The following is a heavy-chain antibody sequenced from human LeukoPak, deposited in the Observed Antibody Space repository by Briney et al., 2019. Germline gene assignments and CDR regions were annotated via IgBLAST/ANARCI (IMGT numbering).Heavy chain of an antibody. CDR3: AKAFRSYYDILTGYSRDAFDI. Sequence: GGSLRLSCAASGFTFSSYAMSWVRQAPGKGLEWVSAISGSGGSTYYADSVKGRFTISRDNSKNTLYLQMNSLRAEDTAVYYCAKAFRSYYDILTGYSRDAFDIWGQGTMVTVSS. V-gene: IGHV3-23*01. D-gene: IGHD3-9*01. CDR2: ISGSGGST. CDR1: GFTFSSYA. J-gene: IGHJ3*02.